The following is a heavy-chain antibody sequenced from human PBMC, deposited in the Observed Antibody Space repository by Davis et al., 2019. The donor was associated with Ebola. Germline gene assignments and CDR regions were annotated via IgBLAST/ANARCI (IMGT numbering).Heavy chain of an antibody. J-gene: IGHJ6*03. Sequence: PGGSLRLSCAASRFTFSSYWMHWVRQAPGKGLVWVSRINSDGSATSYADSVKGRFTISRDNAKNTLYLHMNSLRAEDSAVYYCARGAQVWKHDYYCLDVWGKGTTVTVSS. CDR1: RFTFSSYW. V-gene: IGHV3-74*01. CDR2: INSDGSAT. CDR3: ARGAQVWKHDYYCLDV. D-gene: IGHD1-1*01.